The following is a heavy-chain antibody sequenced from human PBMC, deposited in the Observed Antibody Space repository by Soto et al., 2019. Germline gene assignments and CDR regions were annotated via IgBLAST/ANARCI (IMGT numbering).Heavy chain of an antibody. CDR1: GGSISSSNW. J-gene: IGHJ4*02. V-gene: IGHV4-4*02. CDR2: IYHSGST. Sequence: SETLSLTCAVSGGSISSSNWWSWVRQPPGKGLEWIGEIYHSGSTNYNPSLKSRVTISVDKSKNQFSLKLSSVTAADTAVYYCARVLVDYYDSSGFYYFDYWGQGTLVTVSS. CDR3: ARVLVDYYDSSGFYYFDY. D-gene: IGHD3-22*01.